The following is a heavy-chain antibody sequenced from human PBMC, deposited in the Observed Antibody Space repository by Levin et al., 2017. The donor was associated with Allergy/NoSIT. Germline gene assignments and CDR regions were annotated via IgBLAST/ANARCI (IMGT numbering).Heavy chain of an antibody. CDR3: ARAPTLQLPFNL. V-gene: IGHV3-7*01. CDR1: GFTFSNYC. Sequence: GGSLRLSCAASGFTFSNYCMGWVRQAPGKGLEWLAIIRQDGGARYYMDSVKGRFTISRDSAKTSAYLQMDSLRVEDTAVYYCARAPTLQLPFNLWGQGTMVTVSS. D-gene: IGHD2-15*01. CDR2: IRQDGGAR. J-gene: IGHJ3*01.